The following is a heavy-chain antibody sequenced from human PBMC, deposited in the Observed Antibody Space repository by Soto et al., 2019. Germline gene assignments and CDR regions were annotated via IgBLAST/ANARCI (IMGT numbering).Heavy chain of an antibody. D-gene: IGHD1-26*01. V-gene: IGHV3-23*01. J-gene: IGHJ4*02. CDR2: ISGSGVSK. CDR1: GFIFSSSA. CDR3: AKDRSPGATTWNVY. Sequence: GGSLRLSCVVSGFIFSSSAMNWVRQAPGKGLEWVSTISGSGVSKYYADSVKGRFTISRDNSNNTVSLQMDSLRAEDAAVYYCAKDRSPGATTWNVYWGQGTLVTVS.